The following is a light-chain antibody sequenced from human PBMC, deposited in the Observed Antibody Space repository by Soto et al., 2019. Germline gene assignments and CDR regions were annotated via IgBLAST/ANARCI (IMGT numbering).Light chain of an antibody. V-gene: IGKV3-11*01. CDR3: QQRKNWPPIT. Sequence: VLTQSPATLSLSPGETATLSCRASQNVDKFLAWYQQRPGQPPRLLIFDSSNRATGVPVRFSGSGSGTVFTLTIGSLEPEDSAVYYCQQRKNWPPITFGQGTRLEIK. CDR1: QNVDKF. J-gene: IGKJ5*01. CDR2: DSS.